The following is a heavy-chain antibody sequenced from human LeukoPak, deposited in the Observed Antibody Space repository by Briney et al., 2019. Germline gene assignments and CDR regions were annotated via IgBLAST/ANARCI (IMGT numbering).Heavy chain of an antibody. D-gene: IGHD3-16*01. CDR2: INHSGST. J-gene: IGHJ4*02. V-gene: IGHV4-34*01. Sequence: SETLSLTCAVYGGSFSGYYWSCIRQTPGKGLEWIGEINHSGSTNYNPSPKSRLTISVDTSKNQFSLKLNSLTAADTAVYYCASFRWGVGFEYWGQGTLVTVSS. CDR3: ASFRWGVGFEY. CDR1: GGSFSGYY.